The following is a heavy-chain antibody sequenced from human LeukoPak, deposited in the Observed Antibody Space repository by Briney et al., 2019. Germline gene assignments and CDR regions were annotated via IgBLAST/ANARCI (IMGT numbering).Heavy chain of an antibody. V-gene: IGHV4-4*07. Sequence: SETPSLTCTVSGGSISSYYWSWIRQPAGKGLEWIGRIYTSGSTNYNPSLKSRVTMSVDTSKNQFSLKLSSVTAADTAVYYCAREGGSNYDILTGYYDYWGQGTLVTVSS. D-gene: IGHD3-9*01. CDR1: GGSISSYY. CDR2: IYTSGST. J-gene: IGHJ4*02. CDR3: AREGGSNYDILTGYYDY.